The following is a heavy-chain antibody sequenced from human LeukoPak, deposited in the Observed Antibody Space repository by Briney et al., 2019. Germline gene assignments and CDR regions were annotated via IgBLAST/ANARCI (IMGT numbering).Heavy chain of an antibody. Sequence: GGSLRLSCAASGFSFSSYAMSWVRQAPGKGLEWVSGIPGSAGSTYYADSVKGRFTISRENAKNSLYLQMNSLRAGDTAVYYCARAVDTDMAFDSWGQGTLVTVSS. J-gene: IGHJ4*02. CDR3: ARAVDTDMAFDS. CDR1: GFSFSSYA. CDR2: IPGSAGST. D-gene: IGHD5-18*01. V-gene: IGHV3-23*01.